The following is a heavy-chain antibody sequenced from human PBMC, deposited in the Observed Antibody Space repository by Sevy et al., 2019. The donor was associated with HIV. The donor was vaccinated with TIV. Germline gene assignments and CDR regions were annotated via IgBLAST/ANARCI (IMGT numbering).Heavy chain of an antibody. D-gene: IGHD3-3*01. CDR1: GYTFTNYA. CDR3: VRGTTFYDFWTGGYY. CDR2: ISGFNGDT. J-gene: IGHJ4*02. V-gene: IGHV1-18*01. Sequence: ASVKVSCKASGYTFTNYAISWVRQAPGQGLEWMGWISGFNGDTKNAEKFQGRFTMTTDTSTKTAYMDLRSLRSDDTAVYYCVRGTTFYDFWTGGYYWGQRTLVTVSS.